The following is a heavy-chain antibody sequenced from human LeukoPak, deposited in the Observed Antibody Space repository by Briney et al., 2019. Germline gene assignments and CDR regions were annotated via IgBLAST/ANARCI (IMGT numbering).Heavy chain of an antibody. V-gene: IGHV3-23*01. CDR2: ISGSGRTT. CDR1: VFSFSSYV. Sequence: GGSLRLSCAASVFSFSSYVMSWVRQVPRAGVGWVSVISGSGRTTFYADTVKGRFTIYRDNSKNTLYLQMNGLRPEDTAVYYCAKVPPGYDASGPIDYWGQGTLVTVSS. J-gene: IGHJ4*02. CDR3: AKVPPGYDASGPIDY. D-gene: IGHD3-22*01.